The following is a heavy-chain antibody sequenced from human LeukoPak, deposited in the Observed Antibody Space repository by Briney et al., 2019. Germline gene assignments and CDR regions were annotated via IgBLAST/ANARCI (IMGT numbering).Heavy chain of an antibody. Sequence: PGGSLRLSCAASGFTFSDYWMYWVRQAPGKGLVWVAQIYGDGRATTYADSVKGRFTISWDNSKNTLFLQMDSLRVEDTAIYYCARDYNMDVWGQGTTVSVSS. CDR3: ARDYNMDV. CDR1: GFTFSDYW. D-gene: IGHD1-1*01. V-gene: IGHV3-74*01. J-gene: IGHJ6*02. CDR2: IYGDGRAT.